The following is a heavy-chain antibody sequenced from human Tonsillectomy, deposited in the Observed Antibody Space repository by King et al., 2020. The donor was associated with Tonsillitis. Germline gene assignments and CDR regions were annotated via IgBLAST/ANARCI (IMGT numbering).Heavy chain of an antibody. D-gene: IGHD2-2*01. CDR2: ISWNSGSI. CDR1: GFTFDDYA. J-gene: IGHJ3*02. Sequence: QLVESGGGLVQPGRSLRLSCAASGFTFDDYAMHWVRQAPGKGLEWVSGISWNSGSIGYADSVKGRFTISRDNAKNSLYLQMNSLRAEDTALYYCAKDIVRYCSSTSCSDAFDIWGQGTMVTVSS. V-gene: IGHV3-9*01. CDR3: AKDIVRYCSSTSCSDAFDI.